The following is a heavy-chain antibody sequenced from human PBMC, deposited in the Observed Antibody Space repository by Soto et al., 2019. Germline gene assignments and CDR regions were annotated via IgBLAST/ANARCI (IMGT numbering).Heavy chain of an antibody. D-gene: IGHD1-7*01. CDR2: INPNSGGT. CDR1: GYTFTDYY. Sequence: VSCKASGYTFTDYYMHWVRQAPGQGLEWMGWINPNSGGTNYAQKFQGRVTMTRDTSISTAYMELSRLRSDDTAVYYCARKLELRGSYYYYYDMDVWGQGTTVTVS. J-gene: IGHJ6*02. V-gene: IGHV1-2*02. CDR3: ARKLELRGSYYYYYDMDV.